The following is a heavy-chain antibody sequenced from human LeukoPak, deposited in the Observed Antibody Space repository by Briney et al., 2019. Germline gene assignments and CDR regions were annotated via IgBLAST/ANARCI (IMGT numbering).Heavy chain of an antibody. V-gene: IGHV1-2*02. CDR3: ASSTVTTQMGAFDI. Sequence: ASVKVSCKASGYTFTGYYMHWVRQAPGQGLEWMGWINPNSGGTNYAQKFQGRVTMTRDTSISTAYMELSRLRSDDTAVYYCASSTVTTQMGAFDIWGQGTMVSVSS. J-gene: IGHJ3*02. D-gene: IGHD4-11*01. CDR2: INPNSGGT. CDR1: GYTFTGYY.